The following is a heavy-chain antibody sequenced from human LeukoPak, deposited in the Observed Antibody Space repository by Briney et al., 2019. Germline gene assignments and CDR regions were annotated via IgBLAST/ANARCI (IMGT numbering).Heavy chain of an antibody. CDR1: GFTFSSYG. V-gene: IGHV3-33*07. CDR3: ATVRGNYGDSVWWYLDY. J-gene: IGHJ2*01. Sequence: PGGSLRLSCAASGFTFSSYGMYWVRQAPGKGLEWVALIWYDGSNKYYADSMKGRSTISRDNSKNTLYLQINGLSPEDTAVYYCATVRGNYGDSVWWYLDYWGRGTLVTVSS. CDR2: IWYDGSNK. D-gene: IGHD4-17*01.